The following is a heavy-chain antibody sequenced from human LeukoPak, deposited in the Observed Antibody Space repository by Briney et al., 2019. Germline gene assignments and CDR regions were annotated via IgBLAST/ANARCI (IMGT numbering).Heavy chain of an antibody. CDR3: ARAKYDYMTTVTTFDY. J-gene: IGHJ4*02. V-gene: IGHV3-30*01. CDR1: GFIFSSYA. D-gene: IGHD4-17*01. CDR2: ISYDGSNK. Sequence: GGSLRLSCAASGFIFSSYAMHWVRQAPGTGLEWVAVISYDGSNKYYADSVKGRFTISRDNSKNTLYLQMNSLRAEDTAVYYCARAKYDYMTTVTTFDYWGQGTLVTVSS.